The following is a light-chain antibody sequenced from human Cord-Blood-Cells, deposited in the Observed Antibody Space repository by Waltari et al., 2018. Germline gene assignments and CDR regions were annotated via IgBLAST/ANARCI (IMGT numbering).Light chain of an antibody. CDR2: EVS. Sequence: QSALTQPASVSGSPGQSITISCTGTSSDVGGYNYVSWYQQHPGKSPKLMIYEVSNRPSGVSNLFSGSKSGNTASLTSSGLQAEDEADYYCSSYTSSSTLGVFGTGTKVTVL. CDR3: SSYTSSSTLGV. V-gene: IGLV2-14*01. J-gene: IGLJ1*01. CDR1: SSDVGGYNY.